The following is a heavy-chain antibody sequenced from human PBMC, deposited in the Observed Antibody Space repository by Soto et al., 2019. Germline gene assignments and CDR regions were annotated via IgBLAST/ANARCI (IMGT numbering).Heavy chain of an antibody. V-gene: IGHV1-2*04. Sequence: ASVKVSCKASGYSFTDYHIHWVRQAPGQGLEWLGRINPKSGGTSTAQKFQGWVTMTTDTSISTASMELARLTSDDTAIYYCARGDSTDCSNGVCSFFYNHDMDVWGQGTTVTVS. CDR1: GYSFTDYH. CDR2: INPKSGGT. CDR3: ARGDSTDCSNGVCSFFYNHDMDV. D-gene: IGHD2-8*01. J-gene: IGHJ6*02.